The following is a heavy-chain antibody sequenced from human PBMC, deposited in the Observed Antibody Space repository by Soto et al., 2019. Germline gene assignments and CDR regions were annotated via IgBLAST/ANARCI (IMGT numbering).Heavy chain of an antibody. V-gene: IGHV3-30*18. CDR2: ISYDGSNK. CDR1: GFTFSSYG. CDR3: AKDAIIDYGDPPKTSRPYFYY. Sequence: QVQLVESGGGVVQPGRSLRLSCAASGFTFSSYGMHWVRQAPGKGLEWVAVISYDGSNKYYADSVKGRLTISRDNSKNSLYLQMNSLSAEDTAVYYCAKDAIIDYGDPPKTSRPYFYYWGQGTLLTVSS. J-gene: IGHJ4*02. D-gene: IGHD4-17*01.